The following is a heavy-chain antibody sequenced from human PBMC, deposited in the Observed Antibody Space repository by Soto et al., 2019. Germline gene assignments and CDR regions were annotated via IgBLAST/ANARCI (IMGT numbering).Heavy chain of an antibody. J-gene: IGHJ6*02. CDR2: IIPIFGTA. CDR1: GGTFSSYA. D-gene: IGHD2-2*01. Sequence: SVKVSYKASGGTFSSYAISWVRQAPGQGLEWMGGIIPIFGTANYAQKFQGRVTITADKSTSTAYMELSGLRSEDTAVYYCARDPGDLYCSSTSCYVGRDYYYYGMDVWGQGTTVTVSS. CDR3: ARDPGDLYCSSTSCYVGRDYYYYGMDV. V-gene: IGHV1-69*06.